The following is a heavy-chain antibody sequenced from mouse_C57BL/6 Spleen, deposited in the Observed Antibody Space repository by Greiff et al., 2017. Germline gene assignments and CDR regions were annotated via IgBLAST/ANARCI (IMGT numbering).Heavy chain of an antibody. CDR2: ISNGGGST. V-gene: IGHV5-12*01. Sequence: EVKLMESGGGLVQPGGSLKLSCAASGFTFSDYYMYWVRQTPEKRLEWVAYISNGGGSTYYPDTVKGRFTISRDNAKNNLYLQMSRRKSEDTAMYYCARQNYKKAMDYWGQGTSVTVSS. CDR3: ARQNYKKAMDY. CDR1: GFTFSDYY. D-gene: IGHD2-1*01. J-gene: IGHJ4*01.